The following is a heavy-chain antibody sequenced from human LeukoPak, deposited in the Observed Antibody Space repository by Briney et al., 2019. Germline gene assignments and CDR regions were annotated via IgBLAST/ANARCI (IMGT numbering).Heavy chain of an antibody. J-gene: IGHJ4*02. D-gene: IGHD2-21*02. CDR2: ISGGGAYT. CDR1: GFTFSNHA. CDR3: AKAASDFYDFDS. Sequence: QPGGSLRLSCAASGFTFSNHAMSWVRQAPGKGLERVSVISGGGAYTYYADSVKGRFAISRGNSKNTLYLQMNRLRAEDTAVYYCAKAASDFYDFDSWGQGTLVTVSS. V-gene: IGHV3-23*01.